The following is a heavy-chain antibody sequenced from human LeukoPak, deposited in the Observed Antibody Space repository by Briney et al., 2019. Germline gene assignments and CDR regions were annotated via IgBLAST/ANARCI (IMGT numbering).Heavy chain of an antibody. D-gene: IGHD3-22*01. CDR1: GFTFDDYG. CDR3: AKVHPRSPMIVVPYYFDY. V-gene: IGHV3-20*04. J-gene: IGHJ4*02. CDR2: INWNGGST. Sequence: GGSLRLSCAASGFTFDDYGMSWVRQAPGKGLEWVSGINWNGGSTGYADSVKGRFTISRDNAKNSLYLQMNSLRAEDTALYYCAKVHPRSPMIVVPYYFDYWGQGTLVTVSS.